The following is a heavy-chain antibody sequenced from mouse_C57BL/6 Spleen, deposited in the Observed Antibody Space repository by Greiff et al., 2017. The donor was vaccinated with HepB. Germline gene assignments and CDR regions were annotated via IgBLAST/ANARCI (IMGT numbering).Heavy chain of an antibody. D-gene: IGHD2-1*01. V-gene: IGHV5-12*01. CDR1: GFTFSDYY. Sequence: EVQGVESGGGLVQPGGSLKLSCAASGFTFSDYYMYWVRQTPEKRLEWVAYISNGGGSTYYPDTVKGRFTISRDNAKNTLYLQLSRLKSEDTAMYYCARRGGNYLFMDYWGQGTSVTVSS. J-gene: IGHJ4*01. CDR2: ISNGGGST. CDR3: ARRGGNYLFMDY.